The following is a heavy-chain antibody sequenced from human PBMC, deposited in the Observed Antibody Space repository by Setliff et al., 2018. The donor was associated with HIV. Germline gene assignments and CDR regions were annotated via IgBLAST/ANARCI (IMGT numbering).Heavy chain of an antibody. V-gene: IGHV4-61*02. CDR1: GGSISSGSYY. J-gene: IGHJ6*02. Sequence: PSETLSLTCTVSGGSISSGSYYWSWIRQPAGKGLEWIGRIYTRGSTNYNPSLKSRVTISVDTSKNRFSLKLSSVTAADTAVYYCARDLGSGLYYYGMDVWGQGTTVTVSS. CDR3: ARDLGSGLYYYGMDV. D-gene: IGHD7-27*01. CDR2: IYTRGST.